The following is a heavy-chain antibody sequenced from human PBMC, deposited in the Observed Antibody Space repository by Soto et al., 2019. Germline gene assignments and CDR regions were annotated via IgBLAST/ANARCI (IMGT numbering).Heavy chain of an antibody. D-gene: IGHD7-27*01. V-gene: IGHV1-69*17. CDR2: IIPVFGIT. CDR3: AIEVWGLAGDYLDA. CDR1: GGTFNSFG. J-gene: IGHJ4*02. Sequence: QVHVVQSGAEVKKPGSSVKVTCKAFGGTFNSFGINWVRQAPGQGLEWMGGIIPVFGITKYAQKFRDRVTLVADRSTSTSYMELSSLTSDDTAVYYCAIEVWGLAGDYLDAWGQGTLVTVSS.